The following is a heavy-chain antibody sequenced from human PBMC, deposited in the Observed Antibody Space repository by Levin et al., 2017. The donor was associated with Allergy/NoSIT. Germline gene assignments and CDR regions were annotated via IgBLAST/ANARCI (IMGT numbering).Heavy chain of an antibody. CDR2: ISAYNANT. CDR3: ARVGHYGDYYDY. Sequence: ASVKVSCKASGYTFTSYGISWLRQAPGQGLEWMGWISAYNANTNYAQKLQGRVTITTDTSTSTAYMDLRSLRSDDTAVYYCARVGHYGDYYDYWGQGTLVTVSS. J-gene: IGHJ4*02. CDR1: GYTFTSYG. V-gene: IGHV1-18*01. D-gene: IGHD4-17*01.